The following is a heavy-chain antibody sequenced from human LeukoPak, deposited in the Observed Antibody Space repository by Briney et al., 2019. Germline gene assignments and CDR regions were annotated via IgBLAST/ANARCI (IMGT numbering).Heavy chain of an antibody. V-gene: IGHV3-21*04. Sequence: PGGSLRLSCAASGFTFSSYSMNWVRQAPGKGLEWVSSISSSSTYIYYADSVKGRFTISRDNAKNSLYLQMNSLRAEDTAVYSCAKDTGLGYYDSSGFDYWGQGTLVTVSS. CDR2: ISSSSTYI. D-gene: IGHD3-22*01. CDR3: AKDTGLGYYDSSGFDY. J-gene: IGHJ4*02. CDR1: GFTFSSYS.